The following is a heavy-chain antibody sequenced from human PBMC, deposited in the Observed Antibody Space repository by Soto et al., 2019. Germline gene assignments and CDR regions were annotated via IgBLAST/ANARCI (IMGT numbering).Heavy chain of an antibody. V-gene: IGHV1-8*01. CDR2: MNPNSGNT. J-gene: IGHJ5*02. D-gene: IGHD3-16*02. CDR1: GYTFTSYD. CDR3: ARGVITFGGVIAINWFDP. Sequence: ASVKVSCKASGYTFTSYDINWVRQATGQGLEWMGWMNPNSGNTGYAQKFRGRVTMTRNTSISTAYMELSSLRSEDTAVYYCARGVITFGGVIAINWFDPWGQGTLVTVSS.